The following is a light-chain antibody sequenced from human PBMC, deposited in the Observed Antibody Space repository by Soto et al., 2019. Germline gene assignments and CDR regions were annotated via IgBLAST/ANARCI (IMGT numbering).Light chain of an antibody. Sequence: EIVLTQSPGTLSLSPGERATLYCRASQSVSSSYLAWYQQKPGQAPRLLIYGASSRATGIPDRFSGSGSGTDFTLTISNLEPEDFAVYYCQQHSHWPPWTFGQGTKVDIK. V-gene: IGKV3D-20*02. J-gene: IGKJ1*01. CDR1: QSVSSSY. CDR2: GAS. CDR3: QQHSHWPPWT.